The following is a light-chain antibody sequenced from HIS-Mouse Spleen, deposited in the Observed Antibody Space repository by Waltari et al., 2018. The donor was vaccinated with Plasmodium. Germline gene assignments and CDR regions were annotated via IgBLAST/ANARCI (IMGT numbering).Light chain of an antibody. J-gene: IGLJ3*02. V-gene: IGLV3-10*01. CDR1: ALPKKY. Sequence: SYELTQPPSVSVSPGQTARITCSGDALPKKYAYWYQQKSGQAPVLVIYEDSKRPSGIPERCSGSNSGTMATLTISGAQVEDEADYYCYSTDSSGNHRVFGGGTKLTVL. CDR2: EDS. CDR3: YSTDSSGNHRV.